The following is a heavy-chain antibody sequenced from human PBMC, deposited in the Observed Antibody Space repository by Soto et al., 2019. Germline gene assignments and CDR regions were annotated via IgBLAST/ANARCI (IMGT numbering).Heavy chain of an antibody. J-gene: IGHJ3*02. V-gene: IGHV5-51*01. CDR3: ARAGKQWLVFPPADAFDI. D-gene: IGHD6-19*01. CDR2: IYPGDSDT. CDR1: GYSFTSYW. Sequence: PGESLKISCKGSGYSFTSYWIGWVRQMPGKGLEWMGIIYPGDSDTRYSPSFQGQVTISADKSISTAYLQWSSLKASDTAMFYCARAGKQWLVFPPADAFDIWGQGKMVTVSS.